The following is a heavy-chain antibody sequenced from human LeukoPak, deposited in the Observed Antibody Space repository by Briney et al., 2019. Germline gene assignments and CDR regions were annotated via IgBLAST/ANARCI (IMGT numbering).Heavy chain of an antibody. D-gene: IGHD4-11*01. CDR3: AREDHSKYEY. CDR1: GFPFSDYW. Sequence: PGGSLRLSCVVSGFPFSDYWMAWVRQAPGKGLEWVASIKQDGGEEFYVDSMKGRLSISRDNAKNSIYLQINSLRAEDTAVYYCAREDHSKYEYWGQGTLVTVSS. V-gene: IGHV3-7*01. CDR2: IKQDGGEE. J-gene: IGHJ4*02.